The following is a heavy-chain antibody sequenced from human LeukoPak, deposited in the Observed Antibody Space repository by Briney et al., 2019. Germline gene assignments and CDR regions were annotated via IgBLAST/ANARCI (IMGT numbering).Heavy chain of an antibody. CDR1: GYIFTTYD. CDR3: ARRKFLGWFDP. Sequence: ASVKVSCKASGYIFTTYDIGWVRQATGQGLEWMGWFNPNSGNAGYAQKFQGRVTISRNTSISTAYMALSSLRSDDTAIYYCARRKFLGWFDPWGQGTLVTVSS. V-gene: IGHV1-8*03. CDR2: FNPNSGNA. D-gene: IGHD7-27*01. J-gene: IGHJ5*02.